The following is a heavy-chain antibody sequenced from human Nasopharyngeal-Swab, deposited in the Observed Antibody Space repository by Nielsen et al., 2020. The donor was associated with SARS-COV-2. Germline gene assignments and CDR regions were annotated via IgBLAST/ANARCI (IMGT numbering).Heavy chain of an antibody. V-gene: IGHV3-21*01. CDR3: LRGDRRDY. CDR1: GFSFSTYT. D-gene: IGHD3-22*01. Sequence: GGFLRLSCAASGFSFSTYTMNWVRQAPGKGLEWLSSISSDSGAKYHADSVKGRFTISRDNAKNSLYLEMNSLRAEDTAVYYCLRGDRRDYWGPGTLVSVSS. CDR2: ISSDSGAK. J-gene: IGHJ4*02.